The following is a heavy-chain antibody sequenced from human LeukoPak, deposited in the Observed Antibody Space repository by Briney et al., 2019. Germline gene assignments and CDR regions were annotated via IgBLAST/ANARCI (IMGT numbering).Heavy chain of an antibody. J-gene: IGHJ4*02. V-gene: IGHV3-48*03. D-gene: IGHD6-19*01. CDR2: INRGSDIK. CDR3: AREMGWRQIDY. Sequence: GGSLRLSCAASGFTFSSYEMNWVRQAPGKGLEWVSYINRGSDIKIYAGSLKGRFTISRDNAKDSLYLQMNSLRAEDTAVYYCAREMGWRQIDYWGQGTLATVSS. CDR1: GFTFSSYE.